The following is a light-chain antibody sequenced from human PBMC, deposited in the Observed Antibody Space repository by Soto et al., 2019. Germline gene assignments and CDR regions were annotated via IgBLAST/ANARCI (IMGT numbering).Light chain of an antibody. J-gene: IGKJ1*01. CDR3: QQYHSYPWT. CDR1: QAVPNN. Sequence: DIHLTQSPSFLSASVGDRVTITCRPSQAVPNNMAWYQQKPGKPPKLLSLERGVPSRFSGSGSGTGFTLTISSLQPDDSASYYCQQYHSYPWTFGQGTKVDIK. V-gene: IGKV1-9*01.